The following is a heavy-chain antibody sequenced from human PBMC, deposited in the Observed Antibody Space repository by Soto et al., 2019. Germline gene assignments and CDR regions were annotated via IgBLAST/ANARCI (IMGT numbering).Heavy chain of an antibody. V-gene: IGHV5-51*01. CDR2: IYPGDSDT. CDR1: GYSFASHW. J-gene: IGHJ4*02. CDR3: ARYSGSYWHYLDF. Sequence: GESLKISCKGSGYSFASHWVAWVRQMPEKGLEWIGTIYPGDSDTKYSSAFRGHVTISADTSVSAAYLQWRSLEATDSAIYYCARYSGSYWHYLDFWGQGTLVTVSS. D-gene: IGHD1-26*01.